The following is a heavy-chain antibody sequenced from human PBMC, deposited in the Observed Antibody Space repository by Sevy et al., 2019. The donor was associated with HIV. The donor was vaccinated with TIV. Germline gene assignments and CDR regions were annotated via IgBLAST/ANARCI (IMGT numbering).Heavy chain of an antibody. J-gene: IGHJ4*01. V-gene: IGHV3-21*01. Sequence: GGCLRLSCAASGFTFSSYSMNWVRQAPGKGLEWVSSISSSSSYIYYTDSVKGRFTISRDNAKNSLYLQMNSLRAEDTAVYYCARARYSGSYFDYWGHGTLVTVSS. D-gene: IGHD1-26*01. CDR1: GFTFSSYS. CDR3: ARARYSGSYFDY. CDR2: ISSSSSYI.